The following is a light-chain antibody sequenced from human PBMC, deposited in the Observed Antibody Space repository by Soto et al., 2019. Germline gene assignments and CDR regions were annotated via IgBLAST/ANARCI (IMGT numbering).Light chain of an antibody. CDR3: QQYNSLWT. CDR2: KAS. CDR1: QSISSW. J-gene: IGKJ1*01. Sequence: DIQMTQSPSTLSASVGDRVTITCRASQSISSWLAWYQQKPGKAPKLLIYKASSLESGVPSRFSGSGSGTEFPLTISILQPDDFATYYFQQYNSLWTFGQGTKVEIK. V-gene: IGKV1-5*03.